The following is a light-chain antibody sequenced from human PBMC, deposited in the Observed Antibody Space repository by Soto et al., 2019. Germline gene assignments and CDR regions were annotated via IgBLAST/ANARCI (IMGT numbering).Light chain of an antibody. CDR3: SSYTSGSTRVV. Sequence: QSALTQPASLSGSPGQSITISCTGTSSDVGGYNYVSWYQQHPGKAPKVMIYDVSKRPSGSSNRFSGSKSGNTASLTISGLQIEDEADYYCSSYTSGSTRVVFGGGTKLTVL. J-gene: IGLJ2*01. CDR1: SSDVGGYNY. CDR2: DVS. V-gene: IGLV2-14*01.